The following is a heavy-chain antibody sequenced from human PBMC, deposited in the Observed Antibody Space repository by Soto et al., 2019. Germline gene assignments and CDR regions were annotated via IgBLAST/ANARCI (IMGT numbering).Heavy chain of an antibody. CDR3: VKRICGNCPWSS. D-gene: IGHD3-3*01. J-gene: IGHJ4*02. V-gene: IGHV3-23*01. Sequence: EVHLLESGGGLVQPGGSLRLSCEASIFTFNNIPMGWVRQAPGKGLKYVSSINENGDSTFYADSVKGRFTISRDNSKSTLHLQMNRLRDDDTAVYYCVKRICGNCPWSSWGEGSLVTLSP. CDR1: IFTFNNIP. CDR2: INENGDST.